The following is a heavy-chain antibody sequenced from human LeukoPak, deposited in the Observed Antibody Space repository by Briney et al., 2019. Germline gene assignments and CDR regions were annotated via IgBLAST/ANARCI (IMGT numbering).Heavy chain of an antibody. Sequence: SQTLSLTCTVSGGSISSGDYYWSWIRQPPGKGLEWVGNIYYSGSTYYNPSLKSRVTISVDTSKNQFSLKLSSVTAADTAVCFCARDRANSPYYFDCWGQGTLVTVSS. CDR1: GGSISSGDYY. CDR2: IYYSGST. D-gene: IGHD4/OR15-4a*01. V-gene: IGHV4-30-4*01. J-gene: IGHJ4*02. CDR3: ARDRANSPYYFDC.